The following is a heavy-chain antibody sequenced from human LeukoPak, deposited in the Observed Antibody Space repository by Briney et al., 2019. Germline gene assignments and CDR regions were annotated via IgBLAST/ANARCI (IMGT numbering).Heavy chain of an antibody. CDR3: ARLRSLLKDADYDY. CDR1: GYSVTSYW. V-gene: IGHV5-51*04. J-gene: IGHJ4*02. CDR2: IYPGDSDT. Sequence: GESLKISCKGSGYSVTSYWIAWVRQMPGKALEWMGIIYPGDSDTRYSPSFQGQVTISADKPISTAYLQWSSLKASDTAMYYCARLRSLLKDADYDYWGQGTLVTVSS. D-gene: IGHD4-17*01.